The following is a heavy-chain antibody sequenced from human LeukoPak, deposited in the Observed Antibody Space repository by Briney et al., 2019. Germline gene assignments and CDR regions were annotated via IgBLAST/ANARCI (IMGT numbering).Heavy chain of an antibody. CDR1: GGSISSSSYY. V-gene: IGHV4-39*01. J-gene: IGHJ4*02. Sequence: SETLSLTCTVSGGSISSSSYYGGWISQPRGKGVEWIVSIYDSGSTYNNPSRKSRLTISVSTSNDQFSLKLSSVTAADTAVYYCATRWGGQQLPDYFDYWGQGTLVTVSS. CDR2: IYDSGST. CDR3: ATRWGGQQLPDYFDY. D-gene: IGHD6-13*01.